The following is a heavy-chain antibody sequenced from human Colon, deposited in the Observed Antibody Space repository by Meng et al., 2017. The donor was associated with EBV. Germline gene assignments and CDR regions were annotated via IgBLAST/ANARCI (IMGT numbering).Heavy chain of an antibody. D-gene: IGHD6-19*01. V-gene: IGHV4-34*02. J-gene: IGHJ4*02. Sequence: QVQLQQWGAGLLKPSEXLSLTCAVYGGSFNNFYWSWIRQPPGKGLEWIGEIYHSGSTNYNPSLKSRVTISVDKSKNQFSLNLSSVTAADTAVYYCARVGQWLPIDYWGQGTLVTVSS. CDR1: GGSFNNFY. CDR2: IYHSGST. CDR3: ARVGQWLPIDY.